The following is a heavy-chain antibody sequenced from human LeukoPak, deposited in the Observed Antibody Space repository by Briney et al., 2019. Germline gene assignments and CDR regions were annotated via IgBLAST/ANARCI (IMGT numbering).Heavy chain of an antibody. CDR1: GYSFCSSS. J-gene: IGHJ3*02. CDR3: ARSTIAARGDI. V-gene: IGHV1-18*01. CDR2: ISTYDGNI. Sequence: ASVKVSCKASGYSFCSSSINWVRQAPGQGLEWMGWISTYDGNIRYEQKLQGRVTLTTDTSTNTAYMELRSLKSDDTAVYYCARSTIAARGDIWGQGTMVTVSS. D-gene: IGHD6-6*01.